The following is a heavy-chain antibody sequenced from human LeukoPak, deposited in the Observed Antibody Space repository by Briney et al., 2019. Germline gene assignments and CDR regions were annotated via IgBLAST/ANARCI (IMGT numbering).Heavy chain of an antibody. CDR2: IIPILGIA. J-gene: IGHJ5*02. CDR1: GYTFTGYY. CDR3: ARIAAADYNWFDP. V-gene: IGHV1-69*02. D-gene: IGHD6-13*01. Sequence: GASVKVSCKASGYTFTGYYMHWVRQAPGQGLEWMGRIIPILGIANYAQKFQGRVTITADKSTSTAYMELRSLRSDDTAVYYCARIAAADYNWFDPWGQGTLVTVSS.